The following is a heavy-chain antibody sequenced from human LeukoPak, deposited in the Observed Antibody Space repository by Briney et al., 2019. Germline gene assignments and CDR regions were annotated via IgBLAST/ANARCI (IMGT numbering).Heavy chain of an antibody. J-gene: IGHJ4*02. CDR1: GYTFTSYG. Sequence: SVKVSCKASGYTFTSYGISWVRQAPGQGLEWMGWISAYNGNTNYAQKLQGRVTMTTDTSTSTAYLELRSLRSDDTAVYYCARGVPHLQYYYDSSGYFNWGQGTLVTVSS. CDR2: ISAYNGNT. D-gene: IGHD3-22*01. CDR3: ARGVPHLQYYYDSSGYFN. V-gene: IGHV1-18*01.